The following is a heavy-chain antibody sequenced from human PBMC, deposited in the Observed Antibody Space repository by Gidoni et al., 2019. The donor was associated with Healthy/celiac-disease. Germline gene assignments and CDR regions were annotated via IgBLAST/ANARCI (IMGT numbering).Heavy chain of an antibody. J-gene: IGHJ3*02. CDR1: GFTFSSYG. CDR3: ARDQHDYGDPDAFDI. CDR2: IWYDGSNK. Sequence: QVQLVESGGGVVQPGRSLRLSCAASGFTFSSYGMHWVRQAPGKGLEWVAVIWYDGSNKYYADSVKGRFTISRDNSKNTLYLQMNSLRAEDTAVYYCARDQHDYGDPDAFDIWGQGTMVTVSS. V-gene: IGHV3-33*01. D-gene: IGHD4-17*01.